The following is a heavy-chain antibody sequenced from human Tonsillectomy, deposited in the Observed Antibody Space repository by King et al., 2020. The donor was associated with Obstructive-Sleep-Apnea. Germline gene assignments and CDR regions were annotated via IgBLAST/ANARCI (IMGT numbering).Heavy chain of an antibody. CDR1: GFTFSSYS. Sequence: DVQLVQSGGGLVKPGGSLRLSCAASGFTFSSYSMNWVRQAPGKGLEWVSSISSSSSYIYYADSVKGRFTISRDNAKNSLYLQMNSLRAEDTALYYCARPPTTDGDWGFDYWGQGTLVTVSS. V-gene: IGHV3-21*01. D-gene: IGHD2-21*01. CDR3: ARPPTTDGDWGFDY. CDR2: ISSSSSYI. J-gene: IGHJ4*02.